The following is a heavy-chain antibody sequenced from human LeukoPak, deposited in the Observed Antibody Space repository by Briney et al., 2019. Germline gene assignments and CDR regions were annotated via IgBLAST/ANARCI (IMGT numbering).Heavy chain of an antibody. V-gene: IGHV3-9*01. D-gene: IGHD3-3*01. CDR3: ARDRRRDTIFGVVIGPNTDYGMDV. J-gene: IGHJ6*02. Sequence: GGSLRLSCAASGFTFDDYAMHWVRQAPGKGLEWVSGISWDSGSIGYADSVKGRFTISRDNAKNSLYLQMNSLRAEDTALYYCARDRRRDTIFGVVIGPNTDYGMDVWGQGTTVTVSS. CDR1: GFTFDDYA. CDR2: ISWDSGSI.